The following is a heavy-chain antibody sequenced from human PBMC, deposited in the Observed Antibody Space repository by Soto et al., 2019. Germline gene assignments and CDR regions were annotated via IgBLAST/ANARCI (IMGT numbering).Heavy chain of an antibody. CDR2: IWYDGSNK. J-gene: IGHJ5*02. D-gene: IGHD2-2*01. CDR1: GFTFSSYG. Sequence: QVQLVESGGGVVQPGRSLRLSCAASGFTFSSYGMHWVRQAPGKGLEWVAVIWYDGSNKYYADSVKGRFTISRDNSKNTLYLQMNSLRAEDTAVYYCARGAEDIVVVPAAINNWFDPWGQGTLVTVSS. CDR3: ARGAEDIVVVPAAINNWFDP. V-gene: IGHV3-33*01.